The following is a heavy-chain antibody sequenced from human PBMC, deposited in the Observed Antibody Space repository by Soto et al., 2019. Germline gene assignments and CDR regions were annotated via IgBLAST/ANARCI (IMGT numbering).Heavy chain of an antibody. CDR2: IWYDGSNK. Sequence: QVQLVESGGGVVQPGRSLRLSCAASGFTFSSYGMHWVRQAPGKGLEWVAVIWYDGSNKYYADSVKGRFTISRDNSKNTLYLQMNSLRAEDTAVYYCAREARKAVAGPYFDYWGQGTLVTVSS. CDR1: GFTFSSYG. D-gene: IGHD6-19*01. CDR3: AREARKAVAGPYFDY. J-gene: IGHJ4*02. V-gene: IGHV3-33*01.